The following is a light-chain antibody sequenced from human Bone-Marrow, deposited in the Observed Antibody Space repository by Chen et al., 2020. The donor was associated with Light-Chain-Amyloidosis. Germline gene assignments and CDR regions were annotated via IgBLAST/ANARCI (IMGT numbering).Light chain of an antibody. CDR1: DLPTKY. J-gene: IGLJ2*01. Sequence: SYELTQPPSGSVSPGQTARITCSGDDLPTKYAYWYQQKPGQAPVLVIHRDTERPSGISERFSGSSSGTTATLTISGVQAEDEADYHGQSADSSGTYEVIFGGGTKLTVL. V-gene: IGLV3-25*03. CDR3: QSADSSGTYEVI. CDR2: RDT.